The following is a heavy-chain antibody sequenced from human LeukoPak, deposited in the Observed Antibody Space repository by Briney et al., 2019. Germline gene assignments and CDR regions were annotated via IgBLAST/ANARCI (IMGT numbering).Heavy chain of an antibody. Sequence: GGSLRLSCAASGFTFSSYSMNWVRQAPGKGLEWVSSISSSSSYIYYADSVKGRFTISRDNAKNSLYLQMNGLRAEDTAVYYCARACGVLINGTGCFDYWGQGTLVTVSS. J-gene: IGHJ4*02. CDR2: ISSSSSYI. V-gene: IGHV3-21*01. CDR1: GFTFSSYS. D-gene: IGHD2-8*01. CDR3: ARACGVLINGTGCFDY.